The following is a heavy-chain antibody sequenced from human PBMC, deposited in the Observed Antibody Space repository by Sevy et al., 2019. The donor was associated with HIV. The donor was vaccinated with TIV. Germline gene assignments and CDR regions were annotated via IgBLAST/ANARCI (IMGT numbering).Heavy chain of an antibody. V-gene: IGHV4-59*01. Sequence: SETLSLTCTVSGGSFSSYYWSWIRQPPGKGLEWIGYIYYNGSTNSNPSLRGRVTISAHTSKNQLSLKLKSATTADTAMYYCARGKVSFDYWSQGTLVTVSS. D-gene: IGHD1-20*01. CDR3: ARGKVSFDY. CDR2: IYYNGST. CDR1: GGSFSSYY. J-gene: IGHJ4*02.